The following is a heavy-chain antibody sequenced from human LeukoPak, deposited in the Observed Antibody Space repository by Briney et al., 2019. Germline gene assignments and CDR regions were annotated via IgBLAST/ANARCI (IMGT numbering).Heavy chain of an antibody. D-gene: IGHD6-13*01. Sequence: GGSLRLSCAASGFTFSSYWMHWVRQAPGKGLVWVSRINSDGSSTSYADSVKGRFTISRDNAKNTLYLQMNSLRAEDTAVYSCARVAYSSRNYFDYWGQGTLVTVSS. J-gene: IGHJ4*02. V-gene: IGHV3-74*01. CDR3: ARVAYSSRNYFDY. CDR1: GFTFSSYW. CDR2: INSDGSST.